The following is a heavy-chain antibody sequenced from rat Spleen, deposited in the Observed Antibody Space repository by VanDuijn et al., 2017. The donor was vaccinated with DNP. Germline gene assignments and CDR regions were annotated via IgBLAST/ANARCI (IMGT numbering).Heavy chain of an antibody. CDR1: GFTFSDYY. Sequence: EVQLVETGGGLVQPGRSLKLSCAASGFTFSDYYMAWVRQAPTKGLEWVAYITYDGGSTYYRDSGKGRFTISRDNAKSTLYLQMNSLRSEDMATYYCARPMDYYSGGFAYWGQGVMVTVSS. V-gene: IGHV5-22*01. D-gene: IGHD1-1*01. J-gene: IGHJ2*01. CDR3: ARPMDYYSGGFAY. CDR2: ITYDGGST.